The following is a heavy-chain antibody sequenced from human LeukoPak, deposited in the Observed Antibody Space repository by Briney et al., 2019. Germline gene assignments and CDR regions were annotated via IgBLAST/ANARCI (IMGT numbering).Heavy chain of an antibody. J-gene: IGHJ4*02. V-gene: IGHV1-2*02. CDR1: GYTFTGYY. CDR2: INPNSGGT. D-gene: IGHD1-26*01. CDR3: ARAYSGSYFDY. Sequence: ASVKVSCKASGYTFTGYYMHWVRQAPGQGLEWMGWINPNSGGTNYEQKLQGRVTMTTDTSTNTAYMELRSLRSDDTAVYYCARAYSGSYFDYWGQGTLVTVSS.